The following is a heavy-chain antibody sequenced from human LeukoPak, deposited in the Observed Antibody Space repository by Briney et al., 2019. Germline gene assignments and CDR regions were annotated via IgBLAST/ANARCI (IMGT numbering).Heavy chain of an antibody. CDR2: ISGSGGST. V-gene: IGHV3-23*01. CDR1: GFTFSSYA. CDR3: AKKRGGDGYTDY. D-gene: IGHD5-24*01. J-gene: IGHJ4*02. Sequence: TGGSLRLSCAASGFTFSSYAMSWVRQAPGKGLEWVSAISGSGGSTYYADSVKGRFTISRDNSKNTLYPQMNSLRAEDTAVYFCAKKRGGDGYTDYWGQGTLVTVSS.